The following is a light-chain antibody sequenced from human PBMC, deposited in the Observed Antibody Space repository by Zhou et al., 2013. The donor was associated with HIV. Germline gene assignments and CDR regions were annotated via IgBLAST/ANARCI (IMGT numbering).Light chain of an antibody. Sequence: DVQLTQSPPTLSASVGDKVTITCRASRAFGPWLAWYQQKPGGAPKLLVYQASTLESRVPPRFSGRGSGADFHLTIVSLQPEDFATYYCQDYGDSSKTFGRGTRVEMK. J-gene: IGKJ4*02. V-gene: IGKV1-5*03. CDR3: QDYGDSSKT. CDR1: RAFGPW. CDR2: QAS.